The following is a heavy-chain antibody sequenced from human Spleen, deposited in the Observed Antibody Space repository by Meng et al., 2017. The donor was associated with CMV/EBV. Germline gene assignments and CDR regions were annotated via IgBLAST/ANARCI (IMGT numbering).Heavy chain of an antibody. Sequence: GGSLRLSCAASGFTFSDYYMSWIRQAPGKGLEWVSYISSSGSTIYYADSVKGRFTISRDNDKNSLYLQMNSLRAEDTAVYYCASSGVGYCSSTSCYTAPYYYGMDVWGQGTTVTVSS. J-gene: IGHJ6*02. CDR3: ASSGVGYCSSTSCYTAPYYYGMDV. CDR2: ISSSGSTI. V-gene: IGHV3-11*01. CDR1: GFTFSDYY. D-gene: IGHD2-2*02.